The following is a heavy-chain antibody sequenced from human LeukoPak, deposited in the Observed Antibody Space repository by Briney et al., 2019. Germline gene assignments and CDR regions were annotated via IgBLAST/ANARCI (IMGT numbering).Heavy chain of an antibody. J-gene: IGHJ4*02. D-gene: IGHD1-26*01. CDR1: GFAFSSYW. CDR2: IKQDGGEK. CDR3: ARLGGSYYTY. V-gene: IGHV3-7*01. Sequence: GGSLRLSCVASGFAFSSYWMSWVRQAPGKGLEWVANIKQDGGEKYYVDSVKGRFTISRNNAKNSLFLQMNSLRVEDTAVYYCARLGGSYYTYWGQGTLVTVSS.